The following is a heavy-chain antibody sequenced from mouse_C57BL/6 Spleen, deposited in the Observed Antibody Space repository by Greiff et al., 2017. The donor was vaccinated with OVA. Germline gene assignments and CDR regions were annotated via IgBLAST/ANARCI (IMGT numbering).Heavy chain of an antibody. J-gene: IGHJ4*01. Sequence: QVQLQQPGAELVRPGSSVKLSCKASGYTFTSYWMHWVKQRPIQGLEWIGNIDPSDSETHYNQKFKDKATLTVDKSSSTAYMQLSSLTSEDSAVYYCARWTTVYYAMDYWGQGTSVTVSS. CDR2: IDPSDSET. V-gene: IGHV1-52*01. D-gene: IGHD1-1*01. CDR3: ARWTTVYYAMDY. CDR1: GYTFTSYW.